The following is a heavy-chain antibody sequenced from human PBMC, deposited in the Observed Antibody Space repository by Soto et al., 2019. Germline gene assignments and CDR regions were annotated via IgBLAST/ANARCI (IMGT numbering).Heavy chain of an antibody. V-gene: IGHV3-7*01. CDR3: ARDIINYYYYYMDV. J-gene: IGHJ6*03. Sequence: PGGSLRLSCAASGFTFSSYWMSWVRQAPGKGLEWVANIKQDGSEKYYVESVKGRFTISRDNAKNSLYLQMNSLRAEDTAVYYCARDIINYYYYYMDVWGKGTTVTVSS. CDR2: IKQDGSEK. CDR1: GFTFSSYW.